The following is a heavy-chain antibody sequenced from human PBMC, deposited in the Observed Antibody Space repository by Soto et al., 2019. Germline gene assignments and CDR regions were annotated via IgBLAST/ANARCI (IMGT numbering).Heavy chain of an antibody. CDR2: IWYDGSNK. J-gene: IGHJ6*02. CDR3: GRDVAGAYYGMDV. Sequence: QVQLVESGGGVVQPGRSLRLSCAASGFTFSSYGMHWVRQAPGKGLEWVAVIWYDGSNKYYADSVKGRFTISRDNSKNTLYLQMNSLRAEDTAVFYWGRDVAGAYYGMDVWGQGTTVTVSS. V-gene: IGHV3-33*01. D-gene: IGHD1-26*01. CDR1: GFTFSSYG.